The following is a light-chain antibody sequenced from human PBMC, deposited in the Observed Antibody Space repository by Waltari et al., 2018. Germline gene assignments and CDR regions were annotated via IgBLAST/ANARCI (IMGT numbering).Light chain of an antibody. CDR3: QQYNSYSLLT. Sequence: CRASQSSSKWLAWYQQQPGKAPKRLSYEASTLQSGVTSRFSGTGSGTDFTLPISSLQPDDFAPYYCQQYNSYSLLTFGGGTKVEIK. V-gene: IGKV1-5*03. J-gene: IGKJ4*01. CDR1: QSSSKW. CDR2: EAS.